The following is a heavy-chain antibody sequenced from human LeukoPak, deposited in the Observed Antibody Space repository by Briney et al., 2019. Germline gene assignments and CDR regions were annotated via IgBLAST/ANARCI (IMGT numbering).Heavy chain of an antibody. V-gene: IGHV3-30*02. CDR2: IRYDGSNK. J-gene: IGHJ6*02. D-gene: IGHD3-10*01. Sequence: GGSLRLSCAASGFTFSSYGMHWVRQAPGKGLEWVAFIRYDGSNKYYADSVKGRFTISRDNSKNTLYLQMNSLRAEDTAVYCCAKDGARGSGITRYGMDVWGQGTTVTVSS. CDR1: GFTFSSYG. CDR3: AKDGARGSGITRYGMDV.